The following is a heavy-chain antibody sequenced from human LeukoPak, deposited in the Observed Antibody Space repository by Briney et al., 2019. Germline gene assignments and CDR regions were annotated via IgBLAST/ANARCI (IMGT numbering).Heavy chain of an antibody. CDR3: ARDGMVHAKGDYCDF. V-gene: IGHV3-30*04. CDR2: ISYDGSNE. D-gene: IGHD2-8*01. Sequence: GGSLRLSCAASGFTFSSYVMHWVRQAPGKGLEGVAVISYDGSNEYYADSVRGRFTISRDNSKNTLYLQMNSLRAEDTAVYYCARDGMVHAKGDYCDFWGQGTLVTVSS. J-gene: IGHJ4*02. CDR1: GFTFSSYV.